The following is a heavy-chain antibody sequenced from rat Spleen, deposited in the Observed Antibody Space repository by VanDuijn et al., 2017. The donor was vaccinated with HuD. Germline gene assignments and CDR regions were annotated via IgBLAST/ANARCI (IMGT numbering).Heavy chain of an antibody. Sequence: EVQLVESGGGLVQPGRSLKLSCAASGFTFSDYYMAWVRQAPTKGLEWVATISYDGSSTYYRDSVKGRFTISRDNAKSTLYLQMNSLRSEDTATYYCTRDPTEGIDYWGQGVMVTVSS. J-gene: IGHJ2*01. CDR3: TRDPTEGIDY. CDR1: GFTFSDYY. D-gene: IGHD1-11*01. V-gene: IGHV5-20*01. CDR2: ISYDGSST.